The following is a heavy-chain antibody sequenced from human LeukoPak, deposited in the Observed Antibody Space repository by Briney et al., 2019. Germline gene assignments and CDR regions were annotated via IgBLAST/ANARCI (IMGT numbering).Heavy chain of an antibody. D-gene: IGHD1-26*01. CDR3: AKGVGATYPYYFDY. Sequence: TGGSLRLSCAASGFTFDDYGMHWVRQAPGRGLEWVSLISWDGDTTYYADSVKGRFTISRDNSKNSLYLQMNSLRAEDTALYYCAKGVGATYPYYFDYWGQGTLVTVSS. J-gene: IGHJ4*02. CDR1: GFTFDDYG. V-gene: IGHV3-43D*03. CDR2: ISWDGDTT.